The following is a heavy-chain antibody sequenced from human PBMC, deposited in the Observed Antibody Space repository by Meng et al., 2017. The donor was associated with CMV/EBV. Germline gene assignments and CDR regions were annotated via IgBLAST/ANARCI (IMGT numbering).Heavy chain of an antibody. CDR1: GGSFSGYY. J-gene: IGHJ5*02. V-gene: IGHV4-34*01. Sequence: SEPLSLTCAVYGGSFSGYYWSWIRQPPGKGLEWIGEINHSGSTNYNPSLKSRVTISVDTSKNQFSLKLSSVTAADTAVYYCARGGRIVVVPAAISRTRNNWFDPWGQGTLVTVSS. D-gene: IGHD2-2*02. CDR2: INHSGST. CDR3: ARGGRIVVVPAAISRTRNNWFDP.